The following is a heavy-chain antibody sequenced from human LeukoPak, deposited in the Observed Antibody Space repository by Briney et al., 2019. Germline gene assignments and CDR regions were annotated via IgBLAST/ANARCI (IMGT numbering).Heavy chain of an antibody. Sequence: PGGSLRLSCTASGFTFGDYAMSWVRQAPGKGLGWVGFIRSKAYGGTTEYAASVKGRFTISRDDSKSIAYLQMNSLKTEDTAVYYCTEYCSSTSCYAFDIWGQGTMVTVSS. V-gene: IGHV3-49*04. CDR3: TEYCSSTSCYAFDI. J-gene: IGHJ3*02. CDR2: IRSKAYGGTT. CDR1: GFTFGDYA. D-gene: IGHD2-2*01.